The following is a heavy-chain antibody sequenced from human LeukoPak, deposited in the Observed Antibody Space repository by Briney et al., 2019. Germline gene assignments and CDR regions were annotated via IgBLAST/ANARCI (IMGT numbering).Heavy chain of an antibody. CDR1: GFTFSSYS. D-gene: IGHD1-1*01. CDR2: ISSSSSYI. V-gene: IGHV3-21*01. J-gene: IGHJ4*02. CDR3: ARVKGNSNYYFDY. Sequence: SGGSLRLSCAASGFTFSSYSMNWVRQAPGKGLEWVSSISSSSSYIYYADSVKGRFTISRDNAKNSLYLQMNSLRAEDTAVYYCARVKGNSNYYFDYWGQGTLVTVSS.